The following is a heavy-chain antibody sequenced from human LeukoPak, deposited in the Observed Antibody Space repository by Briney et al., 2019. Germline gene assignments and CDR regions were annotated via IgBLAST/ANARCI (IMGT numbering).Heavy chain of an antibody. D-gene: IGHD1-26*01. CDR3: ARRVGALDF. CDR1: GGSISNIIYY. Sequence: PTETLSLTCSVSGGSISNIIYYWAWVRLPPGKGLEWIGSIHFSGSTYYNPSLKSRLTISADTSKNQFSLRLNFVTAADTAVYYCARRVGALDFWGQGALVTVSS. J-gene: IGHJ4*02. V-gene: IGHV4-39*07. CDR2: IHFSGST.